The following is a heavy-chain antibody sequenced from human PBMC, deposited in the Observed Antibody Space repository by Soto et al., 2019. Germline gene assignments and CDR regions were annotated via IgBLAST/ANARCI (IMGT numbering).Heavy chain of an antibody. V-gene: IGHV3-23*01. CDR1: GFPFNSFA. Sequence: GGSLRLSCAASGFPFNSFAMSWVRQAPGRGLEWVSIISGSGGISYYSDSVRGRFTISRDNSKSTLYLQMNGLRDDDTAVYFCATRYSSGWSRYNWFGPWGQGTLVTV. D-gene: IGHD6-19*01. CDR3: ATRYSSGWSRYNWFGP. J-gene: IGHJ5*02. CDR2: ISGSGGIS.